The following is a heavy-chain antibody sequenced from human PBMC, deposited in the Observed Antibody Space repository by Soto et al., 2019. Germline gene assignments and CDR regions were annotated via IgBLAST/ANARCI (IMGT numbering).Heavy chain of an antibody. CDR2: IGTAGDT. Sequence: GGSLRLSCAASGFTFSSYDMHWVRQATGKGLEWVSAIGTAGDTYYPDSVKGRFTISRENAKNSLYLQMNSLRAEDTAVYYCARGENWGTFDYWGQGTLVTVSS. J-gene: IGHJ4*02. V-gene: IGHV3-13*01. CDR3: ARGENWGTFDY. D-gene: IGHD7-27*01. CDR1: GFTFSSYD.